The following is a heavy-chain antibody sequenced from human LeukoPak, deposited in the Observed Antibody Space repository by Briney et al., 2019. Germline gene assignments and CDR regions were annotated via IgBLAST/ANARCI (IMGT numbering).Heavy chain of an antibody. CDR3: ARGNLDYYYYYMDV. D-gene: IGHD1-7*01. CDR1: GVSISSYY. CDR2: IYYSGSN. J-gene: IGHJ6*03. V-gene: IGHV4-59*01. Sequence: TASETLSLTCTVSGVSISSYYWSWIRQPPGKGLEWIGYIYYSGSNNYNPSLKRRVTISVATSKNQFSLKLSSVTAADTAVYYCARGNLDYYYYYMDVWGKGTTVTVSS.